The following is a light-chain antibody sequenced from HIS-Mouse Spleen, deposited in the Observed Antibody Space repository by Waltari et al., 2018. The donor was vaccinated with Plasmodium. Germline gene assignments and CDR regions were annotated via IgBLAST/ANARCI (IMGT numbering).Light chain of an antibody. CDR2: LGS. CDR3: MQALQTPRYT. CDR1: QSLLHSNGYNY. Sequence: DLVMTQSPLSLPVTPGEPASISCRSSQSLLHSNGYNYLDWYLQKTGQSPQLLIYLGSNRASGVPDRFSGSGSGTDFTLKISRVEAEDVGVYYCMQALQTPRYTFGQGTKLEIK. V-gene: IGKV2-28*01. J-gene: IGKJ2*01.